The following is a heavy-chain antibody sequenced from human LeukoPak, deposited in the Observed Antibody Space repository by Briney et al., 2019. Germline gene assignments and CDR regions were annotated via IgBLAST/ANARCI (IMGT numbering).Heavy chain of an antibody. D-gene: IGHD5-18*01. J-gene: IGHJ4*02. Sequence: SETLSLTCIVSGGSVSSGSYYWSWIRQPPGKGLEWIGYIYNSVRTNYNPSLKGRVTISVDTSKNQLSLKLTSVTAADTAVYYCARGSTALEPTWGQGTLVTVSS. CDR3: ARGSTALEPT. CDR1: GGSVSSGSYY. V-gene: IGHV4-61*01. CDR2: IYNSVRT.